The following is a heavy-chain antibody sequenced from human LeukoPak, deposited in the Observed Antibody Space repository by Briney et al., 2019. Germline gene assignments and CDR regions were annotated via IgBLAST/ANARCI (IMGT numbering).Heavy chain of an antibody. D-gene: IGHD2-2*01. V-gene: IGHV3-30*18. CDR3: AKDRPRYCSSTSCSYGIDV. Sequence: GGSLRLSCAASGFTFSSHGMHWVRQAPGKGLEWVAVISYDGSNKYYADSVKGRFTISRDNSKNTLYLQMNSLRAEDTAVYYCAKDRPRYCSSTSCSYGIDVWGQGTTVTVSS. J-gene: IGHJ6*02. CDR1: GFTFSSHG. CDR2: ISYDGSNK.